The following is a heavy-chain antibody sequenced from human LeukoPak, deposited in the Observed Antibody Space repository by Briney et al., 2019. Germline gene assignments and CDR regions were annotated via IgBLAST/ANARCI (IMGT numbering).Heavy chain of an antibody. CDR2: MYYSGST. D-gene: IGHD6-6*01. CDR3: ATQGIATRLTVDH. J-gene: IGHJ4*02. V-gene: IGHV4-39*01. CDR1: GGSIRSSTHY. Sequence: SETLSLTCTVSGGSIRSSTHYWGWIRQPPGKGLEWIGSMYYSGSTYYNPTLKSRVTLSVDTSKNQFSLRLSSVTAGDTAMYYCATQGIATRLTVDHWGQGTPVTVSS.